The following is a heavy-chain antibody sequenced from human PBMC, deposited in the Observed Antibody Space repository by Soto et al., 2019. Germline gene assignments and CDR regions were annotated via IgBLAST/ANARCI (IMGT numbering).Heavy chain of an antibody. J-gene: IGHJ4*02. CDR3: ARLSRHDYGGNSPGGFDY. CDR2: INPSGGST. D-gene: IGHD4-17*01. Sequence: QVQLVQSGAEVKKPGASVKVSCKASGYTFTSYYMHWVRQAPGQGLEWMGIINPSGGSTSYAQKFQGRVTMTRDTSTRTVYMERSSLRSEDTAVYYCARLSRHDYGGNSPGGFDYWGQGTLVTVSS. CDR1: GYTFTSYY. V-gene: IGHV1-46*01.